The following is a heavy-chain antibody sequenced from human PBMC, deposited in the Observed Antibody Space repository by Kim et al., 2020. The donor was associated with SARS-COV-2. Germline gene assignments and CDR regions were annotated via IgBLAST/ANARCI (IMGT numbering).Heavy chain of an antibody. J-gene: IGHJ4*02. CDR2: IRGSDGST. CDR1: GFTFSNYA. D-gene: IGHD3-22*01. CDR3: ARRADYDGSAKLAPLFDY. V-gene: IGHV3-23*01. Sequence: GGSLRLSCAASGFTFSNYAMSWVRLGPGKGLEWVSGIRGSDGSTFYADSVKGRFTISRDNSKNTLYLQMNSLRAEDTAVYYCARRADYDGSAKLAPLFDYWGQGTLATVSS.